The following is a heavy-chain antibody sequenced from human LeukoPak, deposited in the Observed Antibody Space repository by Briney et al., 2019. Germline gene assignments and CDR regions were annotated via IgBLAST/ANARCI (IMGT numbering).Heavy chain of an antibody. CDR1: GGSISSDY. CDR2: IYTSGST. V-gene: IGHV4-4*07. CDR3: ARGSRTIFGVVGKLNWFDP. D-gene: IGHD3-3*01. Sequence: SETLSLTCTVSGGSISSDYWSWIRQPAGKGLEWIGHIYTSGSTNYNPSLKSRVTISVDTSKNQFSLKLSSVTAADTAVYYCARGSRTIFGVVGKLNWFDPWGQGTLVTVSS. J-gene: IGHJ5*02.